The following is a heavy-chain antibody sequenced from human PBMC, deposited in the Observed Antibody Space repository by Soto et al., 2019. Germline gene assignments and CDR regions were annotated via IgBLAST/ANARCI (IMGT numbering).Heavy chain of an antibody. CDR1: GYSVSRNSAA. J-gene: IGHJ6*03. D-gene: IGHD1-7*01. CDR3: AGTTSHHWLYMDV. V-gene: IGHV6-1*01. Sequence: LSQTLSLTCVISGYSVSRNSAAWNWIRLSPSRGLEWLARTYYRSRWYNDYAVSVRSRITVNPDTSKNQFSLQLTSVTPEDTAVYYCAGTTSHHWLYMDVWGKGATVTVSS. CDR2: TYYRSRWYN.